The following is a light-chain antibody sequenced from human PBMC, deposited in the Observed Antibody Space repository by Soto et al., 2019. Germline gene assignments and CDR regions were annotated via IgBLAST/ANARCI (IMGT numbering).Light chain of an antibody. Sequence: EIVLPQSPGALSLSPGESASLSCRASQSVSNSYFGWYQQKPGQANRLLIYGASSRATGIPDRFSGSGSGTDFTLTISRLEPEESAVYYCQQYGVSPRTVGGGNKVDIK. CDR2: GAS. V-gene: IGKV3-20*01. CDR1: QSVSNSY. CDR3: QQYGVSPRT. J-gene: IGKJ4*02.